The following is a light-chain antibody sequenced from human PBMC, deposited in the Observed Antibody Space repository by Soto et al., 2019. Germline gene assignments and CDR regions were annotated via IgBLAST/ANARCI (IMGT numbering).Light chain of an antibody. CDR3: AAWDGSLSGWV. CDR2: RND. CDR1: SSKIGRNY. J-gene: IGLJ3*02. V-gene: IGLV1-47*01. Sequence: QPVLTQPPSASGTPGQRVTISCSGSSSKIGRNYVYWYQHLPGTAPKLLIYRNDQRPSGVPDRFSGSKSGTSASLAIRGLRSEDEADYYCAAWDGSLSGWVFGGGTKLTVL.